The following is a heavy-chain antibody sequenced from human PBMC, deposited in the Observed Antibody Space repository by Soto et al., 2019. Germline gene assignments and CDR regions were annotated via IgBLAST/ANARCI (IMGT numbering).Heavy chain of an antibody. CDR2: IYYSGST. CDR3: ARAPRGNYGYPSYFDY. CDR1: GGSISSYY. V-gene: IGHV4-59*01. D-gene: IGHD3-10*01. J-gene: IGHJ4*02. Sequence: SETLSLTCTVSGGSISSYYWSWIRQPPGKGLEWIGYIYYSGSTNYNPSLKIRVTISVDTSKNQFSLKLSSVTAADTSLYYCARAPRGNYGYPSYFDYWGQGTLVTVSS.